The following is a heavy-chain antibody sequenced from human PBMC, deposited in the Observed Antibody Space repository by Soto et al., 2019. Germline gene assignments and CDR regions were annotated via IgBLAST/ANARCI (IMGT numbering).Heavy chain of an antibody. CDR3: VRDIR. V-gene: IGHV3-74*01. CDR2: INSDGTTT. Sequence: EVQLVESGGGLVQPGGSLRLSCAASGFTFNNFWMYWVHQTPEKGLVWVSGINSDGTTTIYADSVKGRFTISRDNAKNTLYLQMNSLTVEDTAIYYCVRDIRWGQGTLVTVSS. CDR1: GFTFNNFW. J-gene: IGHJ4*02.